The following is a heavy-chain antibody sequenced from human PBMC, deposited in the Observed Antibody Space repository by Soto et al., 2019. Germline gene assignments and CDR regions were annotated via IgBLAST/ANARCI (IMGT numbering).Heavy chain of an antibody. CDR3: ARTTIEYSSSSPFDP. V-gene: IGHV3-21*01. D-gene: IGHD6-6*01. J-gene: IGHJ5*02. Sequence: EVQLVESGGGLVKPGGSLRLSCAASGFTFSSYSMNWVRQAPGKGLEWVSSISSSSSYIYYADSVKGRFTISRDNAKNSLYLQMNSLRAEDTAVYYCARTTIEYSSSSPFDPWGQGTLVTVSS. CDR1: GFTFSSYS. CDR2: ISSSSSYI.